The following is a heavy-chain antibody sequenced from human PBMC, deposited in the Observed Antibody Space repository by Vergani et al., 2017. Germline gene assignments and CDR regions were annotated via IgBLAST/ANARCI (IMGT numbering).Heavy chain of an antibody. CDR2: VDPEDGET. CDR1: GYTFTDHY. J-gene: IGHJ6*02. CDR3: ATPQPVTTGGMEV. V-gene: IGHV1-69-2*01. D-gene: IGHD4-17*01. Sequence: EVQLVQSGAEVKKPGATMKISCKVSGYTFTDHYMHWVKQAPGKGLEWMGLVDPEDGETIYAEKFKGRVTIAADTSTDTAHLELSSLRSEDTAVYYCATPQPVTTGGMEVWGQGTPVIVSS.